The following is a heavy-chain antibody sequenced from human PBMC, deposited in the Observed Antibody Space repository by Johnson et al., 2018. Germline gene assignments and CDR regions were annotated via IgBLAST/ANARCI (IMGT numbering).Heavy chain of an antibody. CDR2: IIPIFGTP. D-gene: IGHD2-2*01. CDR1: GGTFSSYE. J-gene: IGHJ3*02. V-gene: IGHV1-69*01. Sequence: QVQLVQSGAEVKKPGSSVKVSCKASGGTFSSYEINWVRQAPGQGLEWMGGIIPIFGTPSYAQKFQDRVTITADESTSTAYMELSSLRSDDSAVYYCARSVVSVGQDYDAFDIWGQGTMVTVSS. CDR3: ARSVVSVGQDYDAFDI.